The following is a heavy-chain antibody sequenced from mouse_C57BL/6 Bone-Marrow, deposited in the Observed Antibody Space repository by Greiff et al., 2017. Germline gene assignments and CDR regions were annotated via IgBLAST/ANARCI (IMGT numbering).Heavy chain of an antibody. CDR2: LNPNNGGT. J-gene: IGHJ2*01. CDR3: ARGATVVFDY. CDR1: GYTFTDYN. V-gene: IGHV1-22*01. Sequence: EVQLQQSGPELVKPGASVKMSCKASGYTFTDYNMHWVKQSHGKSLEWIGYLNPNNGGTSYNQMFKGKATLTVNKSSSTAYMELRILTSEASAVYYCARGATVVFDYWGQGTTLTVSS. D-gene: IGHD1-1*01.